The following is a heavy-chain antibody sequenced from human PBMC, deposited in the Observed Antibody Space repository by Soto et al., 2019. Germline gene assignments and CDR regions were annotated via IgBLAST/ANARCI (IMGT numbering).Heavy chain of an antibody. CDR1: GCTFSSYA. Sequence: SLNVSCKASGCTFSSYAISGVRQAPEQGLEWMGGIIPILGTANYAQKFQGRVTITADESTSTAYMELSSLRSEDTAVYYCAVIRARITMRVVPSYYYYGMDVWGQGTTVTVSS. V-gene: IGHV1-69*13. CDR2: IIPILGTA. CDR3: AVIRARITMRVVPSYYYYGMDV. D-gene: IGHD3-22*01. J-gene: IGHJ6*02.